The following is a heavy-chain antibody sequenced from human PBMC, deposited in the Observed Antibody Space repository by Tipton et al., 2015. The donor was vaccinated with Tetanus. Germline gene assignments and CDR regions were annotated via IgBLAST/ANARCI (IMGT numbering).Heavy chain of an antibody. D-gene: IGHD5-18*01. J-gene: IGHJ2*01. Sequence: QLVQSGAEVKKPGESLRISCKASGYEFISYWIAWVRQMPGKGLEWMGVIYPADSDIRSSPSFKSRVTISVDTPKNQFSLKLTSLTVADTAVYYCARGGSYSYGPRGFDLWGRGTLVTVSS. V-gene: IGHV5-51*01. CDR3: ARGGSYSYGPRGFDL. CDR1: GYEFISYW. CDR2: IYPADSDI.